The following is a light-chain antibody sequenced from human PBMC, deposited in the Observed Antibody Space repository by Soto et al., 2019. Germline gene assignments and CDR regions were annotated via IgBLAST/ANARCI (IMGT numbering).Light chain of an antibody. CDR2: AAS. Sequence: DIQMTQSPSSLSASVGDRVTITCRASQGISNYLAWYQQKPGKVPKLLIYAASTLQSGVPSRFSGSGSGTDFTLIISSMQPADVSTYYCQKYNSAPLTFGGGTKVETK. CDR3: QKYNSAPLT. V-gene: IGKV1-27*01. J-gene: IGKJ4*01. CDR1: QGISNY.